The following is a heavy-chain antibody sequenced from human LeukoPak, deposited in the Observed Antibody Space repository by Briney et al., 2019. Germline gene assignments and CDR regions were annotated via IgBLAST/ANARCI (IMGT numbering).Heavy chain of an antibody. CDR3: ARESYYDSSGYSHDAFDI. V-gene: IGHV4-4*02. D-gene: IGHD3-22*01. Sequence: SGTLSLTCAVSGGSISSSNWWSWGRQPPGRGREGIGEIYHSGSTNYNQSLKRRVTISGDNSKNKLSLKMSSVTAADTAVYYCARESYYDSSGYSHDAFDIWGQGTMVTVSS. CDR1: GGSISSSNW. CDR2: IYHSGST. J-gene: IGHJ3*02.